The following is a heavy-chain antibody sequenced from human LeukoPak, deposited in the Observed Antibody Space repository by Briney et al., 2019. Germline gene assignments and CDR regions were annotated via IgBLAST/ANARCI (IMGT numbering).Heavy chain of an antibody. J-gene: IGHJ4*02. Sequence: PGGSLTLSCAVSGYTFSSYAMSWVRQAPGQGLVWVSVISDSGDYTSYADSVRGRFTISRDNSRNTLYLQMISLRPEDTAVYYCAKDTSIGKYCTNGVCSPFDYWGEGTLVTVSS. CDR3: AKDTSIGKYCTNGVCSPFDY. V-gene: IGHV3-23*01. CDR2: ISDSGDYT. CDR1: GYTFSSYA. D-gene: IGHD2-8*01.